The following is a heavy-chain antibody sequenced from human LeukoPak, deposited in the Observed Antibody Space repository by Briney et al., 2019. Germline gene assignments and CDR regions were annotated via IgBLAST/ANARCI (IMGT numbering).Heavy chain of an antibody. CDR3: AKGYSSVWYSHFDY. D-gene: IGHD6-19*01. Sequence: GGSLRLSCAASGFTFSSYAMSWVRQAPGKGLQWVSAIIPSGGSTYYADSVKGRFTISRDNSKNMLYLQMNSLRAEDTAVYYCAKGYSSVWYSHFDYWGQGTLVTVSS. CDR1: GFTFSSYA. CDR2: IIPSGGST. J-gene: IGHJ4*02. V-gene: IGHV3-23*01.